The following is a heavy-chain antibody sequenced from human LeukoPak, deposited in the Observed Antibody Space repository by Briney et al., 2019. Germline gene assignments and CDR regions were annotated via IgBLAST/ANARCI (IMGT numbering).Heavy chain of an antibody. CDR2: IKSKTDGGTT. D-gene: IGHD3-10*01. CDR3: TTDRRFQGH. V-gene: IGHV3-15*01. CDR1: GFSLSSHW. Sequence: GGSLRLSCAASGFSLSSHWMTWVRQVPGKGLEWVGRIKSKTDGGTTDYAAPVKGRFTISRDDSKNTLYLQMNSLKTEDTAVYYCTTDRRFQGHWGQGTLVTVSS. J-gene: IGHJ4*02.